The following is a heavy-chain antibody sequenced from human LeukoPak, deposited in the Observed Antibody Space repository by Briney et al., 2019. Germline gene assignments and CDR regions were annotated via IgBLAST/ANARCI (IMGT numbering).Heavy chain of an antibody. V-gene: IGHV3-48*01. D-gene: IGHD2-2*02. CDR2: ISGSGAAI. CDR1: GFTFSSYA. J-gene: IGHJ4*02. Sequence: PGGSLRLSCAASGFTFSSYAMSWVRQAPGKGLEWVSYISGSGAAIYYADSVKGRFTISRDNTQNSVFLQMNSLRAEDTAVYYCARDFVVPAAIYDYWGQGTLVTVSS. CDR3: ARDFVVPAAIYDY.